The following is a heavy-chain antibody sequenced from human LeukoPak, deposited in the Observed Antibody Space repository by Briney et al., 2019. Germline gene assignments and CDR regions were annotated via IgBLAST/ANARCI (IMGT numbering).Heavy chain of an antibody. V-gene: IGHV1-3*04. D-gene: IGHD6-19*01. CDR2: INNDKGNT. Sequence: GAPVKISCKASGYIFSNYAMHWVRLAPGQRLEWMGWINNDKGNTESSQKFQGRVTITWDTSATTAYMELSNLRSEDTAVYYCARGGPNRSGWTLDYWGQGTLVTVSS. J-gene: IGHJ4*02. CDR1: GYIFSNYA. CDR3: ARGGPNRSGWTLDY.